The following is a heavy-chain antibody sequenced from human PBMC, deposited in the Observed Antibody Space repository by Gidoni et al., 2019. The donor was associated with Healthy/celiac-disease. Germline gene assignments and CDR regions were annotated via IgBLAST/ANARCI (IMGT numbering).Heavy chain of an antibody. CDR1: GYSISSGYY. Sequence: QVQLQESGPGLVKPSETLSLTCTVSGYSISSGYYWGWIRQPPGKGLEWIGSIYHSGSTYYNPSLKSRVTISVDTSKNQFSLKLSSVTAADTAVYYCARWEYQLLYYFDYWGQGTLVTVSS. V-gene: IGHV4-38-2*02. CDR2: IYHSGST. J-gene: IGHJ4*02. D-gene: IGHD2-2*01. CDR3: ARWEYQLLYYFDY.